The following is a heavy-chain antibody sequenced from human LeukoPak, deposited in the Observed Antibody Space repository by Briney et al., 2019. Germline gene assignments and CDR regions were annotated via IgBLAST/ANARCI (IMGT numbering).Heavy chain of an antibody. Sequence: GGSLRLSCALSVFTFSSYAMSWVRQAPGKGLEWVSAISGSGGSTYYADSVKGRFTISRDNSKNTLYPQMNSLRAEDTAVYYCANDQELAYYYDSGGDLFDYGVDVWGQGTTVTVSS. V-gene: IGHV3-23*01. CDR1: VFTFSSYA. CDR3: ANDQELAYYYDSGGDLFDYGVDV. J-gene: IGHJ6*02. CDR2: ISGSGGST. D-gene: IGHD3-22*01.